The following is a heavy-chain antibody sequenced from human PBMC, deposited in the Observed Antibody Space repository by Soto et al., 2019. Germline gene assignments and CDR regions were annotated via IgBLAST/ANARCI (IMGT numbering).Heavy chain of an antibody. CDR2: ISFDGSYK. Sequence: QVQLVESGGGVAQPGRSLRLSCAASGFTFSSHSMHWVRQAPGKGLEGVAVISFDGSYKYYADSVKGRFTISRDNSKNTLYLQMNSLRAEDTAVYYCARGASITVAGTSFDYWGQGTLVTVSS. D-gene: IGHD6-19*01. J-gene: IGHJ4*02. CDR3: ARGASITVAGTSFDY. CDR1: GFTFSSHS. V-gene: IGHV3-30-3*01.